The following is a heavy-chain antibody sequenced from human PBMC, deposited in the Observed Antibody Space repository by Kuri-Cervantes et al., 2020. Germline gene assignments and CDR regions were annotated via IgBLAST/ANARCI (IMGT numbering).Heavy chain of an antibody. CDR2: ISAYNGDT. CDR3: ARGRGMSEHPPIRAFDI. V-gene: IGHV1-18*01. CDR1: GYTFTSYG. D-gene: IGHD1/OR15-1a*01. J-gene: IGHJ3*02. Sequence: ASVKVSCKASGYTFTSYGISWVRQAPGQGLEWMGWISAYNGDTNYAQKLQGRVTMTTDTSTSTAYMELRSLRSDDTAVYYCARGRGMSEHPPIRAFDIWGQGTMVTVSS.